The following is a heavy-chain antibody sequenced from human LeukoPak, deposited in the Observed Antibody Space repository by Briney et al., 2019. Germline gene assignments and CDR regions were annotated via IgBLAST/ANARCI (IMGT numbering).Heavy chain of an antibody. Sequence: SETLSLTCTVSGGSISSYYWSWIRQPPGKGLEWIGYIYYSGSTNYNPSLKSRVTISVDTSKNQFSLKLSSVTAADTAVYYCASMVRGVTAHPDYWGQGTLVTVSS. CDR1: GGSISSYY. J-gene: IGHJ4*02. CDR2: IYYSGST. D-gene: IGHD3-10*01. CDR3: ASMVRGVTAHPDY. V-gene: IGHV4-59*01.